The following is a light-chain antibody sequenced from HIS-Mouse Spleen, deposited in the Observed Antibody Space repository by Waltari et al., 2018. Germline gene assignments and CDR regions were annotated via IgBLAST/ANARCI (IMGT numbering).Light chain of an antibody. V-gene: IGKV4-1*01. J-gene: IGKJ2*01. CDR1: QSVLYSSNNKNY. CDR3: QQYYSTPYT. CDR2: WAS. Sequence: DIVMTQSPDSLAVSLGEGATIHCKSSQSVLYSSNNKNYLAWYQQKPGQPPKLLIYWASTRESGVPDRFSGSGSGTDFTLTISSLQAEDVAVYYCQQYYSTPYTFGQGTKLEIK.